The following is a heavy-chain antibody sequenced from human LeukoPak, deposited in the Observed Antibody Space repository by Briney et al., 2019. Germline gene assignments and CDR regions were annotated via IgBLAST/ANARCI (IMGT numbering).Heavy chain of an antibody. J-gene: IGHJ4*02. CDR1: GGSFSGYY. CDR3: ARRYDFWSGYPPPLDY. Sequence: ASETLSLTCAVFGGSFSGYYWNWIRQPPGKGLEWIGQINPSRNTNYNPPLKSRVTISVDTSKKQFSLKLSSVTAADTAVYYCARRYDFWSGYPPPLDYWGQGTLVTVSS. D-gene: IGHD3-3*01. CDR2: INPSRNT. V-gene: IGHV4-34*01.